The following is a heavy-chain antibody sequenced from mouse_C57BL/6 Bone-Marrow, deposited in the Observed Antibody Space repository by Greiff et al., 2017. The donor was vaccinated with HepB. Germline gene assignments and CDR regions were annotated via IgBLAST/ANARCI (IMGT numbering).Heavy chain of an antibody. V-gene: IGHV5-6*01. Sequence: EVQVVESGGDLVKPGGSLKLSCAASGFTFSSYGMSWVRQTPDKRLEWVATISSGGSYTYYPDSVKGRFTISRDNAKNTLYLQMSRLKSEDTAMYYCERRGSYYGSSPWYFDVWGTGTTVTVSS. CDR1: GFTFSSYG. CDR2: ISSGGSYT. CDR3: ERRGSYYGSSPWYFDV. J-gene: IGHJ1*03. D-gene: IGHD1-1*01.